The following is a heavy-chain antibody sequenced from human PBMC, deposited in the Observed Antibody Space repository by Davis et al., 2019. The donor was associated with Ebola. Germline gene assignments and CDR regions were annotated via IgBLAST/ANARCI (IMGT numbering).Heavy chain of an antibody. CDR3: ARVGFCSSTSCYFMNHAFDI. V-gene: IGHV1-69*13. CDR2: IIPIFGTA. J-gene: IGHJ3*02. D-gene: IGHD2-2*01. Sequence: SVKVSCKASGGTFSSYAISWVRQAPGQGLEWMGGIIPIFGTANYAQKFQGRVTITADESTSTAYMELSSLRSEDTAVYYCARVGFCSSTSCYFMNHAFDIWGQGTMVTVSS. CDR1: GGTFSSYA.